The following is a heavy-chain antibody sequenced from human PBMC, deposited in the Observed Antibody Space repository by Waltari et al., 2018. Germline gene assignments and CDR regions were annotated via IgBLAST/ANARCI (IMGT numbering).Heavy chain of an antibody. CDR2: IYYSGST. CDR1: GGSISSYY. V-gene: IGHV4-59*08. D-gene: IGHD2-2*01. J-gene: IGHJ6*03. Sequence: QVQLQESGPGLVKPSETLSLTCTVSGGSISSYYWSWIRQPPGKGLEWIGYIYYSGSTNYHPSLKSRVTISVDTSKNQFSLKLSSVTAADTAVYYCARLGSSWPSDYYYYMDVWGKGTTVTISS. CDR3: ARLGSSWPSDYYYYMDV.